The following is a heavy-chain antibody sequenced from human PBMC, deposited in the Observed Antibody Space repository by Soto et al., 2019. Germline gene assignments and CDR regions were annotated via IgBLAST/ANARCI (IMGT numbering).Heavy chain of an antibody. CDR2: ISYDGSNK. D-gene: IGHD3-10*01. V-gene: IGHV3-30*18. Sequence: QVQLVESGGGVVQPGRSLRLSRAASGFNFRNYGMHWIRQTPGKGLEWVAVISYDGSNKYYTDSVQGRFTISRDNSKNTLYLQMNSLRAEDTAVYYCAKDSHYISGSYGGFDPWGQGTLVTVSS. CDR1: GFNFRNYG. J-gene: IGHJ5*02. CDR3: AKDSHYISGSYGGFDP.